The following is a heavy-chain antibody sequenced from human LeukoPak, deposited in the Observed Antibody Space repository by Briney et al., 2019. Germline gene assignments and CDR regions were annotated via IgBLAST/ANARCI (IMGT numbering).Heavy chain of an antibody. CDR3: TRMTTGHDY. CDR1: GVSFDDYY. J-gene: IGHJ4*02. Sequence: PSEALSVTFAVSGVSFDDYYWALGRQSPGKGLEWIGEINHSGYTNDSPSLKSRVTLSIDTSRKQFSLNLRSVTVADAGFYYCTRMTTGHDYWDQGTLVTVSS. V-gene: IGHV4-34*01. CDR2: INHSGYT. D-gene: IGHD4-17*01.